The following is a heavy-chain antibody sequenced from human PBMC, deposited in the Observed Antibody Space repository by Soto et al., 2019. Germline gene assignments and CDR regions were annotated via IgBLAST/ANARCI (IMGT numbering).Heavy chain of an antibody. D-gene: IGHD3-3*01. CDR3: ARQKEGREVGAYYYYYMDV. CDR1: GYSFTSYW. Sequence: PGESLKISCKGSGYSFTSYWIGWVRQMPGKGLEWMGIIYPGDSDTRYSPSFQGQVTISADKSISTAYLQWSSLKASDTAMYYCARQKEGREVGAYYYYYMDVWGKGTTVTVSS. J-gene: IGHJ6*03. CDR2: IYPGDSDT. V-gene: IGHV5-51*01.